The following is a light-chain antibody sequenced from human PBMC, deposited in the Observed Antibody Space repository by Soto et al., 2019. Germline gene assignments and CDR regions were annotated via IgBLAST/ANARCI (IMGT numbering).Light chain of an antibody. Sequence: SPATLSVSPEASTTLSCRASQSVSSYLAWYQQKPGQAPRLLIYDASNRATGIPARFSGSGSGTDFTLTISILEPEDVAVDCCQLRSILPITFGEGTRLEIK. CDR2: DAS. CDR1: QSVSSY. V-gene: IGKV3-11*01. CDR3: QLRSILPIT. J-gene: IGKJ5*01.